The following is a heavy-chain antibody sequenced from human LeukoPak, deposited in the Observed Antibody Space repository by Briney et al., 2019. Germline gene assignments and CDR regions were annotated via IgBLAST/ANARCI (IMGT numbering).Heavy chain of an antibody. CDR1: GGAISGRRDY. CDR2: IYYSGST. J-gene: IGHJ4*02. CDR3: ARGPPLGFDY. Sequence: SETLSLTCSVSGGAISGRRDYWSWIRQPPGKGLEWIGYIYYSGSTNYNPSLKSRVTISVDTSKNQFSLKLSSVTAADTAVYYCARGPPLGFDYWGQGTLVTVSS. V-gene: IGHV4-61*01.